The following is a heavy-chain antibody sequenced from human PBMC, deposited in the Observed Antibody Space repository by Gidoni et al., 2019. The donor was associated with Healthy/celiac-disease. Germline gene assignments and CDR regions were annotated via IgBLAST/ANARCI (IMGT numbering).Heavy chain of an antibody. Sequence: EVQLVESGGGLVKPGGSLRLSCAASGFTFSSYSMNWVRQAPGKGLEWVSSISSSSSYIYYADSVKGRFTISRDNAKNSLYLQMNSLRAEDTAVYYCARDGDVGATGELDYWGQGTLVTVSS. CDR1: GFTFSSYS. J-gene: IGHJ4*02. D-gene: IGHD1-26*01. V-gene: IGHV3-21*01. CDR2: ISSSSSYI. CDR3: ARDGDVGATGELDY.